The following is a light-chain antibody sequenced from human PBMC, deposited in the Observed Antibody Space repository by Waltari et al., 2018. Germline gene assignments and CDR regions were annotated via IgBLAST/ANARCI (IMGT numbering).Light chain of an antibody. CDR2: DDT. V-gene: IGLV3-21*02. CDR3: QVWDDNSDHWV. CDR1: GIDRRA. Sequence: SYVLTQSPSVSVAPGQTATIAGGGAGIDRRAVHWYPQKPGQAPVLVVYDDTDRPPWISERFSGSNSGNTATLTISRVEAGDEADYYCQVWDDNSDHWVFGGGTKLTVL. J-gene: IGLJ3*02.